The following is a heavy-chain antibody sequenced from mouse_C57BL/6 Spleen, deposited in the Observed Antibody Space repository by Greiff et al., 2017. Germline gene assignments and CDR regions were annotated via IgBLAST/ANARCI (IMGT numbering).Heavy chain of an antibody. CDR2: INPGSGGT. CDR1: GYAFTNYL. V-gene: IGHV1-54*01. Sequence: VQLQESGAELVRPGTSVKVSCKASGYAFTNYLIEWVKQRPGQGLEWIGVINPGSGGTNYNEKFKGKATLTADKSSSTAYMQLSSLTSEDSAVYFCARRDWGGYALDYWGQGTSVTVSS. J-gene: IGHJ4*01. CDR3: ARRDWGGYALDY. D-gene: IGHD4-1*01.